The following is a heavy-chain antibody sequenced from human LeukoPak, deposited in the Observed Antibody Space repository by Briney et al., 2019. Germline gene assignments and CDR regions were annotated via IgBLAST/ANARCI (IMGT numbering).Heavy chain of an antibody. CDR3: ARESRVVAGAAFDI. J-gene: IGHJ3*02. D-gene: IGHD3-22*01. CDR2: IYSGGST. CDR1: GFTVSSNY. Sequence: GGSLRLSCAASGFTVSSNYMSWVRQAPGKGLEWVSVIYSGGSTYYADSVRGRFTISRDNSKNTLYLQMNSLRAEDTAVYYCARESRVVAGAAFDIWGQGTMFTVSS. V-gene: IGHV3-53*01.